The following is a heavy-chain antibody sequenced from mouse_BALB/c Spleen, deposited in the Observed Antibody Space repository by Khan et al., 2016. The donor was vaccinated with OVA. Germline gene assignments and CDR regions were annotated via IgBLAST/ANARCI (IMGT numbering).Heavy chain of an antibody. CDR2: ISYSGGT. CDR1: GYSITSGYA. J-gene: IGHJ2*01. D-gene: IGHD1-1*01. CDR3: ARGNYYGYYFDY. Sequence: KLEESGPGLVKPSQSLSLTCTVTGYSITSGYAWNWIRQFPGNKLEWMGYISYSGGTSYNPSLKSRISITRDTSKNQFFLQLNSVTTEDTATNYCARGNYYGYYFDYWGQGTPLTVSS. V-gene: IGHV3-2*02.